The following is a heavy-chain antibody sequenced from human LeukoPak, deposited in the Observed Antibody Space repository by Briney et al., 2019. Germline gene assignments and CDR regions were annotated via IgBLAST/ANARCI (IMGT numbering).Heavy chain of an antibody. J-gene: IGHJ4*02. CDR2: ISGSGTST. CDR1: GFTFSSYA. CDR3: ARESPRNYAVDY. Sequence: GGSLRLSCAASGFTFSSYAMSWVRQAPGKGLEWVSSISGSGTSTYYADSVKGRFTISRDNSKNTLYLQMNSLRAEDTAVYYCARESPRNYAVDYWGQGTLVTVSS. V-gene: IGHV3-23*01. D-gene: IGHD1-7*01.